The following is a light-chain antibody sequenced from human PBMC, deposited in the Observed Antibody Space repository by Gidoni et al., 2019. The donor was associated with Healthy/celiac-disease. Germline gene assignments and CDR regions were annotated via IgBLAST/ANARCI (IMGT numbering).Light chain of an antibody. CDR2: DAS. CDR3: QQYGSSPLT. Sequence: DIVLTQSPATLSLSPAERATLSCGASQSVSSSYLAWYQQKPGLAPRLLIYDASSRATGIPDRFSGSGSGTEFTLTISRLEPEDFAVYYCQQYGSSPLTFGGGTKVDIK. CDR1: QSVSSSY. V-gene: IGKV3D-20*01. J-gene: IGKJ4*01.